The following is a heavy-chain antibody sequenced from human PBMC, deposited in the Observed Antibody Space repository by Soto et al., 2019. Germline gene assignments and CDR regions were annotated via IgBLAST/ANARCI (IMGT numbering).Heavy chain of an antibody. Sequence: EVQLVESGGGLVQPGGSLRLSCAASGFSISDCSMNWVRRAPGKGLEWISYISTNNDAIYYADSVKGRFTISRDNAKNSLYLQMNSLRAEDTALYYCASVLGSRRSGSYPSYRGQGTLVTVSS. V-gene: IGHV3-48*01. CDR3: ASVLGSRRSGSYPSY. J-gene: IGHJ4*02. CDR2: ISTNNDAI. D-gene: IGHD3-10*01. CDR1: GFSISDCS.